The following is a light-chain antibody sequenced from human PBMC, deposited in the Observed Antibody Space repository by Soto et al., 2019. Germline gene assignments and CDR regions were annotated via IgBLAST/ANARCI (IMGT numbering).Light chain of an antibody. Sequence: IPLTQPPTSLFASAGDRDDITCRASQGISNYLAWYQQKPGKVPKLLIYAASTLQSGVPSRFSGSGSGTDFTLTISSLQPEDVATYYCQKYNSAPRAFGGGTKVDNK. CDR1: QGISNY. CDR2: AAS. J-gene: IGKJ4*01. V-gene: IGKV1-27*01. CDR3: QKYNSAPRA.